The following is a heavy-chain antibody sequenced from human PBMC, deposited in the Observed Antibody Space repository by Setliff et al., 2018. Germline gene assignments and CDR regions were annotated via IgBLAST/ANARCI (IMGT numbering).Heavy chain of an antibody. J-gene: IGHJ4*02. Sequence: GGSLRLFCAASGFTFGSYWMTWVRQAPEKGLEWVANIHQDGSERHYVDSVKGRFTISRDESKNTLYLQMNSLRPEDTAIYYCVPHPNAYNDFWGQGTLVTVSS. CDR1: GFTFGSYW. V-gene: IGHV3-7*03. D-gene: IGHD1-1*01. CDR2: IHQDGSER. CDR3: VPHPNAYNDF.